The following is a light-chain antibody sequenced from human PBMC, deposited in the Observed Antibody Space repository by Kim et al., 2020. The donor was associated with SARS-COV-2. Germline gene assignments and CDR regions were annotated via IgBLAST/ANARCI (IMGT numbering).Light chain of an antibody. Sequence: QSALTQPASVSGSPGQSITISCTGTSSDIGGYNYVSWYQQHPGKAPKIMIYDVSNRPSGVSSRFSGSKSGNTASLTISGLQTEDEADYYCSSYTSSTTWVFGGGTQLTVL. CDR3: SSYTSSTTWV. V-gene: IGLV2-14*03. J-gene: IGLJ3*02. CDR2: DVS. CDR1: SSDIGGYNY.